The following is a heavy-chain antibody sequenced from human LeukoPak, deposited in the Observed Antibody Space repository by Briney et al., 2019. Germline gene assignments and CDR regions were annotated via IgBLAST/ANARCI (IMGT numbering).Heavy chain of an antibody. V-gene: IGHV3-23*01. Sequence: GGSLRLSCAASGFTVSTSYMSWVRQAPGKGLEWVSAISGSGGSTYYADSVKGRFTISRDNSKNTLYLQMNSLRAEDTAVYYCAKAWRYSSGSGYFDYWGQGTLVTVSS. D-gene: IGHD6-19*01. CDR2: ISGSGGST. CDR3: AKAWRYSSGSGYFDY. CDR1: GFTVSTSY. J-gene: IGHJ4*02.